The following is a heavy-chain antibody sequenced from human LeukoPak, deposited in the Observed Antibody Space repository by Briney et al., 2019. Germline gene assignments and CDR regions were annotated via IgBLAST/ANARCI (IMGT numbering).Heavy chain of an antibody. J-gene: IGHJ4*02. D-gene: IGHD3-10*01. CDR2: IYPGDSDT. CDR1: GYSCTSYW. Sequence: GESLQISCKGSGYSCTSYWIGRVRQRPGKGLEWMGIIYPGDSDTRYSPSFQGQVTISADKSISTAYLQWSSLKASDTAMYYCARQGYGSGRGVVYWGQGTLVTVSS. V-gene: IGHV5-51*01. CDR3: ARQGYGSGRGVVY.